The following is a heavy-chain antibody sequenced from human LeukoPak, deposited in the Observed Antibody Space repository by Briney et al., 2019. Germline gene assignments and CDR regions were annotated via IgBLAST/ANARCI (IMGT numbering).Heavy chain of an antibody. V-gene: IGHV3-15*07. J-gene: IGHJ4*02. CDR3: STDYYGSGRPGFGY. CDR1: GFTFSKAW. D-gene: IGHD3-10*01. Sequence: GALRLSCAASGFTFSKAWMNWVRQAPGKGLEWVGRIKSKTDGGTIDHAAPVKGRFTISRDDLKNMMYQQMNGMKTEDTAVYYYSTDYYGSGRPGFGYWGQGSLVTVSS. CDR2: IKSKTDGGTI.